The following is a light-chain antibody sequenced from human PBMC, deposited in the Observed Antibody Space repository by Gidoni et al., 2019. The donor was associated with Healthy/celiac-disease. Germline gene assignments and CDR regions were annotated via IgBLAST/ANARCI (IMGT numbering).Light chain of an antibody. CDR3: QQRSNWPPGA. J-gene: IGKJ3*01. CDR1: QSVSSY. V-gene: IGKV3-11*01. Sequence: EIVLPQSPATLSLSPGESAPLPCRASQSVSSYLAWYQQKPGQAPRILIYDASNRAPGIPARFSGSGSGTDFTLPISSLEPEDFAVYYCQQRSNWPPGAFGPGTKVDIK. CDR2: DAS.